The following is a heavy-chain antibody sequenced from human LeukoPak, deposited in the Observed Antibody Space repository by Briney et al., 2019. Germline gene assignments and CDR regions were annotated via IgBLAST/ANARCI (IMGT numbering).Heavy chain of an antibody. V-gene: IGHV4-39*07. CDR2: IYYSGST. Sequence: SETLSPTCTVSGGSISSSSYYWGWIRQPPGKGLEWIGSIYYSGSTYYNPSLKSRVTISVDTSKNQFSLKLSSVTAADTAVYYCASKGRSIVGATNLFDYWGQGTLVTVSS. J-gene: IGHJ4*02. CDR1: GGSISSSSYY. CDR3: ASKGRSIVGATNLFDY. D-gene: IGHD1-26*01.